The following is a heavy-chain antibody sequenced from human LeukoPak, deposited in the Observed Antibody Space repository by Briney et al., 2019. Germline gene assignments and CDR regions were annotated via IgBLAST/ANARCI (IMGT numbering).Heavy chain of an antibody. CDR2: IWHDGSNQ. V-gene: IGHV3-33*08. CDR3: ARDRGPGGLAGTYY. Sequence: GGSLRLSCAASGFTFSSYWMHWVRQAPGKGLEWVAVIWHDGSNQTYTDSVKGRFTISRDNSKNTLDLHMNSLRAEDTAVYYCARDRGPGGLAGTYYWGLGTLVTVSS. CDR1: GFTFSSYW. J-gene: IGHJ4*02. D-gene: IGHD6-19*01.